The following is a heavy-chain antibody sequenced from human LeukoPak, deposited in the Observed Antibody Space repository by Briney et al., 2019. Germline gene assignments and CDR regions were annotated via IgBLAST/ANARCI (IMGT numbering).Heavy chain of an antibody. CDR1: GGSFSGYY. CDR2: INHSGST. J-gene: IGHJ4*02. V-gene: IGHV4-34*01. D-gene: IGHD3-22*01. CDR3: ARGRPWYYYDSSGYWFDY. Sequence: SETLSLTCAVYGGSFSGYYWSWIRQPPGKGLEWIGEINHSGSTNYNPSLKSRVTISVDTSKNQFSLKLSSVTAADTAVYYCARGRPWYYYDSSGYWFDYWGQGTLVTVSS.